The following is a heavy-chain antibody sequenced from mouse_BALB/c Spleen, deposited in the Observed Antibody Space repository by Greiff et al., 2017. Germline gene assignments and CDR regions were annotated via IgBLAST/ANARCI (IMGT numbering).Heavy chain of an antibody. V-gene: IGHV2-9*02. Sequence: VQLQESGPGLVAPSQSLSITCTVSGFSLTSYGVHWVRQPPGKGLEWLGVIWAGGSTNYNSALMSRLSISKDNSKSQVFLKMNSLQTDDTAMYYCARAPYGNYVGYFDYWGQGTTLTVSS. D-gene: IGHD2-1*01. CDR2: IWAGGST. CDR1: GFSLTSYG. CDR3: ARAPYGNYVGYFDY. J-gene: IGHJ2*01.